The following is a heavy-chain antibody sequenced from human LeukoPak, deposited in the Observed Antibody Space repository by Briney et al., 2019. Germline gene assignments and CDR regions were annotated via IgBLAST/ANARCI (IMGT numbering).Heavy chain of an antibody. CDR2: IYPGDSDT. CDR1: GSGFTSYW. Sequence: GAALQISCQGSGSGFTSYWIGWVRPMTGKGLGWMGIIYPGDSDTRYSPSFQGQATISADKSISTAYLQWSSLKASDTAMYYCARLWCCSSTSYYTLDYWGQGTLVTVSS. CDR3: ARLWCCSSTSYYTLDY. V-gene: IGHV5-51*01. J-gene: IGHJ4*02. D-gene: IGHD2-2*02.